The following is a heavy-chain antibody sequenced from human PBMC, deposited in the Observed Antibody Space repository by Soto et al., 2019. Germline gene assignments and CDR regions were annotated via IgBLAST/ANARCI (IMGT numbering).Heavy chain of an antibody. D-gene: IGHD5-12*01. CDR2: ISRRGTYV. Sequence: PWGSLGISCASSVFTFSSLSMYWARHAPGQGLEWVSSISRRGTYVYYADSVKGRFTVSKDNANNVLFLQMNSLRAEDTAVYYCARQVPYSRHRMDVWGQGTTVTVSS. CDR1: VFTFSSLS. CDR3: ARQVPYSRHRMDV. J-gene: IGHJ6*02. V-gene: IGHV3-21*06.